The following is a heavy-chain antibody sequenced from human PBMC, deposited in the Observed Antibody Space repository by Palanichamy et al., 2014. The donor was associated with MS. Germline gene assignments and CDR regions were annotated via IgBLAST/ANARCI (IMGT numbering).Heavy chain of an antibody. V-gene: IGHV5-51*01. J-gene: IGHJ4*02. CDR2: IHPGDSGT. CDR3: ARRDSTGYYYNLDY. CDR1: GYKFSNYW. D-gene: IGHD3-22*01. Sequence: EVQLAQSGAEVKQPGDSLMISCQASGYKFSNYWIGWVRQMPGKGLEWLGMIHPGDSGTRYSPSFQGQVTFSVDKSISIAYLQWGSLQASDTAMYYCARRDSTGYYYNLDYWAQGTLVTVSS.